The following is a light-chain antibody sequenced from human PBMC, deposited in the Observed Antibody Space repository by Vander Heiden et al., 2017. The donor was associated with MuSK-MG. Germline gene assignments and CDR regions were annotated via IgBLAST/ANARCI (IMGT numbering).Light chain of an antibody. CDR3: CSYAGSSTLV. Sequence: QSALTQPASESGSPGQSITISCTGTSSDVGSYNLVSWYQQHPGKAPKLMIYEVSKRPSGVSNRFSGSKSGNTASLTISGLQAEDEADDYCCSYAGSSTLVFGGGTKLTVL. V-gene: IGLV2-23*02. CDR1: SSDVGSYNL. J-gene: IGLJ2*01. CDR2: EVS.